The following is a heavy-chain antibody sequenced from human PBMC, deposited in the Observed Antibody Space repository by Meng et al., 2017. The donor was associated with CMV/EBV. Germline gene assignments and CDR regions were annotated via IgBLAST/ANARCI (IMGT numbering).Heavy chain of an antibody. D-gene: IGHD6-19*01. CDR3: ATEIFGGWYSFDY. J-gene: IGHJ4*02. V-gene: IGHV1-24*01. CDR2: FDPEDGET. Sequence: QLVQAGVMVKNPGASVNVYCKVFGYSFTELYKHWVRQTPGKGLEWMGGFDPEDGETIYAQKSQGRVAMTEDTSTDTAYMELSSLRSEDTAVYYCATEIFGGWYSFDYWGQGTLVTVSS. CDR1: GYSFTELY.